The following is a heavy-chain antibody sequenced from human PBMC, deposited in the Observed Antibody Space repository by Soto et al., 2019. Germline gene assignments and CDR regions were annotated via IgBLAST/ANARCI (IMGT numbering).Heavy chain of an antibody. Sequence: EVQLLESGGGLVQPGGSLRLSCAASGFTFSSYAMRWVRQAPVKGLEWVSAISGSGGSTYYADSVKGRFTISRDNSKNTLYLQMNSLRAEDTVVYYCARRGSGSYYDYLGQGTLVTVSS. CDR2: ISGSGGST. D-gene: IGHD1-26*01. J-gene: IGHJ4*02. V-gene: IGHV3-23*01. CDR1: GFTFSSYA. CDR3: ARRGSGSYYDY.